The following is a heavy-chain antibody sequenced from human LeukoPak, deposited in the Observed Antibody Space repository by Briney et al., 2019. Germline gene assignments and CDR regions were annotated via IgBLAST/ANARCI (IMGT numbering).Heavy chain of an antibody. D-gene: IGHD2-21*02. V-gene: IGHV3-53*01. CDR2: MYTGGTT. Sequence: GGSLRLSCAASGFTVSGTHMSWVRQAPGKALEWVSAMYTGGTTYYADSVKGRFTISRDNSKNTLYLHMNSLRAEDTAVYYCAKDEVTSGGGLASWGQGTLVTVSS. CDR1: GFTVSGTH. CDR3: AKDEVTSGGGLAS. J-gene: IGHJ4*02.